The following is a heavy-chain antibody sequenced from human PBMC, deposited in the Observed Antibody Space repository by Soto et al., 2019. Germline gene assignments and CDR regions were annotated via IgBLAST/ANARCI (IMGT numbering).Heavy chain of an antibody. CDR1: GGSFSGYY. V-gene: IGHV4-34*01. D-gene: IGHD4-4*01. Sequence: SETLSLTCAVYGGSFSGYYWSWIRQPPGKGLEWIGEINHSGSTNYNPSLKSRVTISVDTSKNQFSLKLSSVTAADKAVYYCAFTATADFDYCGKGILVTVSA. CDR3: AFTATADFDY. J-gene: IGHJ4*02. CDR2: INHSGST.